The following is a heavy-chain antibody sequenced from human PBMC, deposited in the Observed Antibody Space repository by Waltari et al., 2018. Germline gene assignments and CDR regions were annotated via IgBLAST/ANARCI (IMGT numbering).Heavy chain of an antibody. CDR3: ASILGTVFDY. D-gene: IGHD7-27*01. Sequence: EVQLEESGGGLVQPGGSLRLSCAASGFTFSSYEMNWVRQAPGKGLEGVSYISDSGTTIYYADSVKGRFTISRDNAKNSLFLQMNSLRAEDTAVYYCASILGTVFDYWGQGTLVTVSS. CDR2: ISDSGTTI. V-gene: IGHV3-48*03. CDR1: GFTFSSYE. J-gene: IGHJ4*02.